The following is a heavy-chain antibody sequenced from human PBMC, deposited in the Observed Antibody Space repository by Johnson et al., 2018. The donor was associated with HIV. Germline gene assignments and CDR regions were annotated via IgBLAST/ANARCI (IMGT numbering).Heavy chain of an antibody. D-gene: IGHD6-13*01. Sequence: EVQLVESGGGVVQPGRSLRLSCAASGFTFSSYWMHWVRQAPGKGLVWVSRINSDGSSTSYADSVKGRFTISRDNAKNTLYLQMNSLRAEDTAVYYCAREGEGYSSSWYDAFDIWGQGTMVTVSS. CDR1: GFTFSSYW. J-gene: IGHJ3*02. CDR2: INSDGSST. CDR3: AREGEGYSSSWYDAFDI. V-gene: IGHV3-74*01.